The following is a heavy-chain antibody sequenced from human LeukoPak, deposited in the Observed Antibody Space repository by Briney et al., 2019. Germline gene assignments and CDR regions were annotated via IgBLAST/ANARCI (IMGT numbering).Heavy chain of an antibody. CDR1: GDSVSSNSAA. CDR2: TYYRSQWYN. Sequence: SQTLSLTCAISGDSVSSNSAAWNWIRQSPSRGLEWLGRTYYRSQWYNDHAVSVKSRITINPDTSKNQFSLQLNSLTPEDTAVYYCARDPYSSSWYDNWFDPWGQGTLVTVSS. CDR3: ARDPYSSSWYDNWFDP. V-gene: IGHV6-1*01. J-gene: IGHJ5*02. D-gene: IGHD6-13*01.